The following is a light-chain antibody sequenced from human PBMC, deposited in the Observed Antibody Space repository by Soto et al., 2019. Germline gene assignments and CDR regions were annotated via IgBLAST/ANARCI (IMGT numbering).Light chain of an antibody. CDR2: EVT. CDR3: TSYVGNDLWV. CDR1: SSDVGAYNY. V-gene: IGLV2-8*01. Sequence: QSALTQPPSASGSPGQSVTISCTGTSSDVGAYNYVSWYQQYPGKAPKLMIYEVTKRPSGVPDRFSGSKSGNTASLTVSRLQSGDEVCCFSTSYVGNDLWVFGGGTKRSVL. J-gene: IGLJ3*02.